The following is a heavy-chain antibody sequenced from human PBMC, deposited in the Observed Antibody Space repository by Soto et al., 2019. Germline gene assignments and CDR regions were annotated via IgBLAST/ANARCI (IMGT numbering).Heavy chain of an antibody. CDR1: GGAISSDNYY. D-gene: IGHD3-10*01. V-gene: IGHV4-39*02. CDR3: AREPLGGSVGFDF. CDR2: IXXTXXX. J-gene: IGHJ4*02. Sequence: SETRSLTCTVSGGAISSDNYYWGWIRQPPGKGLXWIXXIXXTXXXXXSXXLKSRATISVDTSKQQFSLRLSSVTAADTAVYFCAREPLGGSVGFDFWGQGTLVTVS.